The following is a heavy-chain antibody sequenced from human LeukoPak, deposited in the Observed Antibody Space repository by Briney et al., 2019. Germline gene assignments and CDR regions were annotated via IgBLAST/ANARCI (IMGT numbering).Heavy chain of an antibody. D-gene: IGHD2-15*01. CDR1: GFTFDDYA. CDR2: ISWNSGSI. V-gene: IGHV3-9*01. J-gene: IGHJ4*02. Sequence: GGSLRLSCAASGFTFDDYAMHWVRQAPGKGLEWVSGISWNSGSIGYADSVKGRFTISRDNAKNSLYLQMNSLRAEDTALYYCARDKGSDEGSKFDHWGQGTLVTVSS. CDR3: ARDKGSDEGSKFDH.